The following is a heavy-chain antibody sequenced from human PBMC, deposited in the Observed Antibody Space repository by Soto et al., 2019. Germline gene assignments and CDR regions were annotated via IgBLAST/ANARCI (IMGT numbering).Heavy chain of an antibody. CDR2: MNPDSGKT. V-gene: IGHV1-8*01. CDR1: GYTFTHFD. D-gene: IGHD4-17*01. J-gene: IGHJ5*02. CDR3: ARAPDYGDFGRWFDP. Sequence: QVPLVQSGAEVRKPGASVKVSCKASGYTFTHFDINWVRQAPGHGLEWMGWMNPDSGKTAYAEKLRGRVTMTRNTSMSTADMELTSLTSEDTAVYYCARAPDYGDFGRWFDPWGQGTQVIVSS.